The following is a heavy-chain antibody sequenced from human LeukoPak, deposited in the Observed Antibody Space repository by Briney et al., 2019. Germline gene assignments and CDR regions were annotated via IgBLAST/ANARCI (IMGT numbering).Heavy chain of an antibody. CDR3: ARELGSGTYGEYYFDY. V-gene: IGHV4-61*02. D-gene: IGHD1-26*01. CDR2: IYTSGST. Sequence: SQTLSLTCTVSGGSISSGGYYWSWIRQPAGTGLEWIGRIYTSGSTNYNPSLKSRVTISVDTSKNQFSLKLSSVTAADTAVYYCARELGSGTYGEYYFDYWGQGTLVTVSS. CDR1: GGSISSGGYY. J-gene: IGHJ4*02.